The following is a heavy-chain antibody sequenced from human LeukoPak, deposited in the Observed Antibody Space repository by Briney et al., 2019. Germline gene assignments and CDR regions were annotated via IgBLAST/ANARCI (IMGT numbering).Heavy chain of an antibody. CDR3: AREGDSSGYHYWFDY. Sequence: SETLSLTCIVSGGSISNYYWSWIRQPARKGLEWIGRIYSSGSTNYNPSLKSRITVSVDTSKNQFSLKLSSVTAADTAVYYCAREGDSSGYHYWFDYWGQGTLVTVSS. D-gene: IGHD3-22*01. CDR2: IYSSGST. CDR1: GGSISNYY. V-gene: IGHV4-4*07. J-gene: IGHJ4*02.